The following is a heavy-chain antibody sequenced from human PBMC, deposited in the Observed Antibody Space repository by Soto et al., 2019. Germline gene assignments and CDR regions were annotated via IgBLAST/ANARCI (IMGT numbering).Heavy chain of an antibody. V-gene: IGHV3-30*18. J-gene: IGHJ5*02. D-gene: IGHD3-16*01. CDR2: ISHDGGAT. CDR1: GFTFSTAG. CDR3: AKVWGSSGRYNWFDP. Sequence: QVQLVESGGGVVQSGRSLRLSCAASGFTFSTAGMHWIRQAPGKGLEWVAMISHDGGATYYVDSVKGRFTISRDTDKNTLHLQMDSLRPEDTATYYCAKVWGSSGRYNWFDPWGQGTLVTVSS.